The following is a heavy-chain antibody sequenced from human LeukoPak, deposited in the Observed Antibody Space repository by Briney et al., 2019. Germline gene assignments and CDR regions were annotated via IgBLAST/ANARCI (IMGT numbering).Heavy chain of an antibody. J-gene: IGHJ1*01. V-gene: IGHV3-74*01. CDR1: GFTFSNYW. D-gene: IGHD3-10*01. Sequence: PGGSLRLSCEAFGFTFSNYWIHWVRQAPGKGLVWVSRLNTDGSRTTYADSVQGRFTISRDNAKNTLYLQMNSLSAEDTAVYYCERDRGPRTGSMVRESYDKWGEGTLVTVSS. CDR3: ERDRGPRTGSMVRESYDK. CDR2: LNTDGSRT.